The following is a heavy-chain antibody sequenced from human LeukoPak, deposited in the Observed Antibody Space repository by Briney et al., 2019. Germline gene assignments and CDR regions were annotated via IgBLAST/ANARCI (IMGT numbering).Heavy chain of an antibody. J-gene: IGHJ4*02. CDR3: ARGPYISPDCSGGSCYAEDY. Sequence: SKTLSLTCAVYGGSFSGYYWSWIRQPPGKGLEWIGEINHSGSTNYNPSLKSRVTISVDTSKNQFSLKLSSVTAADTAVYYCARGPYISPDCSGGSCYAEDYWGQGTLVTVSS. V-gene: IGHV4-34*01. CDR1: GGSFSGYY. CDR2: INHSGST. D-gene: IGHD2-15*01.